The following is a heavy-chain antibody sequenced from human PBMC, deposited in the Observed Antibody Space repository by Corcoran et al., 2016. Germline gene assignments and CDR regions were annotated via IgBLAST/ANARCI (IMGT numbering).Heavy chain of an antibody. CDR2: VNLSGGT. CDR3: ARGSIAARCNC. D-gene: IGHD6-13*01. CDR1: GGSFSGYY. V-gene: IGHV4-34*01. J-gene: IGHJ4*02. Sequence: QVQLQQWGARLLKPSETLSLTCAVYGGSFSGYYWTWIRQPPGKGLEWIGEVNLSGGTSYSPSLSSRVTISVDTSKNQLSLDRTSVTAADTAVYDCARGSIAARCNCWGQGTLVTVSS.